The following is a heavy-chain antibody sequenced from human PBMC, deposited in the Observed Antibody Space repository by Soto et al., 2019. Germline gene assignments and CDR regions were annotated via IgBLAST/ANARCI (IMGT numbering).Heavy chain of an antibody. V-gene: IGHV4-59*01. D-gene: IGHD3-22*01. CDR1: GGSISSYY. Sequence: QVQLQESGPGLVKPSETLSLTCTVSGGSISSYYWSWIRQPPGKGLEWIGYIYYSGSTNYNPSLKSRVTISVDTSKNQFSLKLSSVTAADTAVYYCAKLGGDYYDSAGVFYWGQGTLVTVSS. CDR3: AKLGGDYYDSAGVFY. CDR2: IYYSGST. J-gene: IGHJ4*02.